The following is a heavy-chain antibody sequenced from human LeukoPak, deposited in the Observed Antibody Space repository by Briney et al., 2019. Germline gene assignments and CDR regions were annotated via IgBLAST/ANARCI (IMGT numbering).Heavy chain of an antibody. CDR2: ISGSGGST. D-gene: IGHD5-18*01. Sequence: PGGSLRLSCAASGFTFSSYAMTWVRQAPGKGLEWVSAISGSGGSTYYADSVKGRFTISRDNSKNTPYLQMNSLRAEDTAVYYCAKDGGEYNYGYSDFDYWGQGTLVTVSS. V-gene: IGHV3-23*01. J-gene: IGHJ4*02. CDR3: AKDGGEYNYGYSDFDY. CDR1: GFTFSSYA.